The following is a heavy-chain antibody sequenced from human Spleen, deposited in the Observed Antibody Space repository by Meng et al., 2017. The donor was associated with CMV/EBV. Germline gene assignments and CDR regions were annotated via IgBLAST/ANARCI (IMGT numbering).Heavy chain of an antibody. Sequence: GGSLRLSCTASGFTFSSYTVSWVRQAPGKGLEWVSVLYSGAGSKFYADSVKDRFTISRDTSKNTLYLHMNTLRVEDTAVYYCARCLRSGSYPYYYYYGVDVWGPGTTVTVSS. CDR1: GFTFSSYT. CDR2: LYSGAGSK. D-gene: IGHD3-3*01. CDR3: ARCLRSGSYPYYYYYGVDV. V-gene: IGHV3-23*03. J-gene: IGHJ6*02.